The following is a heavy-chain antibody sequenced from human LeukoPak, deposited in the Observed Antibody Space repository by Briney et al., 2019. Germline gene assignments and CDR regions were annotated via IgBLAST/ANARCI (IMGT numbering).Heavy chain of an antibody. CDR3: ARLAAAGYYYYYYMDV. V-gene: IGHV4-4*07. J-gene: IGHJ6*03. D-gene: IGHD6-13*01. CDR2: IYSSGST. CDR1: GVSISSYY. Sequence: SETLSLTCTVSGVSISSYYWSWIRQPAGKGLEWIGRIYSSGSTNYNPSLRNRVTISVDKSKNQFSLKLSSVTAADTAVYYCARLAAAGYYYYYYMDVWGKGTTVTVSS.